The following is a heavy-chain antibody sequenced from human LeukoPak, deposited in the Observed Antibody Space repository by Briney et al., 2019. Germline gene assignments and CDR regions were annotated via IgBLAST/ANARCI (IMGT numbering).Heavy chain of an antibody. D-gene: IGHD5-24*01. CDR3: ARLGRRDGYNILDY. J-gene: IGHJ4*02. CDR1: GGSISSYY. V-gene: IGHV4-59*08. CDR2: IYYSGSI. Sequence: SETLSLTCTVSGGSISSYYWSWIRQPPGKGLEWIGYIYYSGSINYNPSLKSRVTISVDTSKNQFSLKLSSVTAADTAVYYCARLGRRDGYNILDYWGQGTLVTVSS.